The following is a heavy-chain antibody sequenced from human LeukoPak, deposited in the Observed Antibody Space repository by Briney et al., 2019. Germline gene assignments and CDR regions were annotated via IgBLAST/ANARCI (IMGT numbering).Heavy chain of an antibody. D-gene: IGHD3-3*01. CDR3: ARDRVASNDAFDI. Sequence: GGSLRLSCAASGFTVSSNYMSWVRQAPGKGLEWVSVIYNGGSTYYADSVKGRFTISRDNSKNTLYLQMNSLRAEDTAVYYCARDRVASNDAFDIWGQGTMVTVSS. CDR1: GFTVSSNY. CDR2: IYNGGST. V-gene: IGHV3-53*01. J-gene: IGHJ3*02.